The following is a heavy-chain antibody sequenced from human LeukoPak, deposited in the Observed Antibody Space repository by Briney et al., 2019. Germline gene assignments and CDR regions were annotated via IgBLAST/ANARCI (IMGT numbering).Heavy chain of an antibody. CDR2: ISSSSSYI. CDR3: ARGSARDSSGYYYDPLDY. CDR1: GFTFSSYS. Sequence: PGGSLRLSCAASGFTFSSYSMNWVRQAPGKGLEWVSSISSSSSYIYYADSVKGRFTISRDNAKNSLYLQMNSLRAEDTAVYYCARGSARDSSGYYYDPLDYWGQGTPVTVSS. J-gene: IGHJ4*02. D-gene: IGHD3-22*01. V-gene: IGHV3-21*01.